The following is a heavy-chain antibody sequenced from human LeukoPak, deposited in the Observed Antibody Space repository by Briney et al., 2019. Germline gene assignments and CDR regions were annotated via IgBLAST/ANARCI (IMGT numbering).Heavy chain of an antibody. J-gene: IGHJ3*01. D-gene: IGHD3-9*01. CDR2: ISSSSSYI. CDR3: ARDTYDILTGYYKWAF. V-gene: IGHV3-21*06. Sequence: GGSLRLSCAASGFTFSSYTMNWVRPAPGKGLEWVSSISSSSSYIYYADSVKGRFTISRDNAKNSLYLQMNSLRAEDTAVYYCARDTYDILTGYYKWAFWGQGTMVTVSS. CDR1: GFTFSSYT.